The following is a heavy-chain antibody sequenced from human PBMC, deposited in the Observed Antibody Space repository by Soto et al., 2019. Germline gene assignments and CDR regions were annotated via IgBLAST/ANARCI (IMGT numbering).Heavy chain of an antibody. CDR1: GFTFSNYW. D-gene: IGHD1-26*01. Sequence: PGGSLRLSCAASGFTFSNYWMHWVRQVPGKGLEWVAVISYDGSNKYYADSVKGRFTISRDNSKNTLYLQMNSLRAEDTAVYYCARDQGQWELLFDYWGQGTLVTVSS. V-gene: IGHV3-30-3*01. CDR3: ARDQGQWELLFDY. J-gene: IGHJ4*02. CDR2: ISYDGSNK.